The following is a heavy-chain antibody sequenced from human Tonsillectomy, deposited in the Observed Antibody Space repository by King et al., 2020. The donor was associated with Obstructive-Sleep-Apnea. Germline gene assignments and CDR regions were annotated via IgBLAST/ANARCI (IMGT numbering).Heavy chain of an antibody. CDR1: GYTFTSYY. CDR2: INPSGGTT. Sequence: VQLVQSGAEVKKPGASVKVSCKASGYTFTSYYMHWVRQAPGQGLEWMGIINPSGGTTSYAQKFQGRVTMTRDTSTSTFYMERGSLTSEDTAVYYCAREGDYVWGSYRAYYFDYWGQGTLVTVSS. J-gene: IGHJ4*02. CDR3: AREGDYVWGSYRAYYFDY. D-gene: IGHD3-16*02. V-gene: IGHV1-46*01.